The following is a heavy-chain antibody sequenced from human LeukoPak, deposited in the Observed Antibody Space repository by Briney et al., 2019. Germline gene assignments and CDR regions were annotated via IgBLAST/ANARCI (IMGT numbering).Heavy chain of an antibody. CDR1: GGSISSYY. D-gene: IGHD7-27*01. Sequence: SETLSLTCTVSGGSISSYYWSWIRQPPGKGLEWIEYIYYSGSTNYNPSLKSRVTISVDTSKNQFSLKLSSVTAADTAVYYCARDLAWGSPPDAFAIWGQRTMVTVSS. J-gene: IGHJ3*02. V-gene: IGHV4-59*01. CDR2: IYYSGST. CDR3: ARDLAWGSPPDAFAI.